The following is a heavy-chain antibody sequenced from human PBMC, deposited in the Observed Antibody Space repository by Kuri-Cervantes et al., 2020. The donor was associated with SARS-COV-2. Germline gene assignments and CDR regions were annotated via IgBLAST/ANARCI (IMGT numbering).Heavy chain of an antibody. V-gene: IGHV4-34*01. CDR2: VNHRGGT. Sequence: SETLSLTCAVYGGSFSGYYWNWIRQSPGKGLEWIGEVNHRGGTNYNKPPKSRVTITVHKSSKQFSLHLGSVTAAATAVYYCAGFGFHAGGYFSWGQGTLVTVSS. CDR1: GGSFSGYY. CDR3: AGFGFHAGGYFS. J-gene: IGHJ5*02. D-gene: IGHD3-22*01.